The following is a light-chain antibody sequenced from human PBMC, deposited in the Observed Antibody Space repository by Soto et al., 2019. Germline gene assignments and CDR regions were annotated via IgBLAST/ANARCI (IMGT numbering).Light chain of an antibody. CDR3: QQYGSSPRT. Sequence: EIVMTQSPATLSVSPGERATLSCRGSQSVSSSKLAWYQQKPGQAPRLLIYAASSRATGIPDRFSGSGSGTDFTLTISRLEPEDFAVYYCQQYGSSPRTFGQGTKVDIK. J-gene: IGKJ1*01. CDR1: QSVSSSK. V-gene: IGKV3-20*01. CDR2: AAS.